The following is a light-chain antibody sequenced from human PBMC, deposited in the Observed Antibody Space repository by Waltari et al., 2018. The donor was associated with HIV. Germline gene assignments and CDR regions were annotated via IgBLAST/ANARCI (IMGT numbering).Light chain of an antibody. J-gene: IGKJ1*01. Sequence: EIVLTQSPGTLSLSPGERATLSCRASQSVSSSYVAWFQQKPGQAPRLPIYGASSRAAGIPDRFSGSGSGTDFTLTISRLEPEDFAVYYCQQYSSSPWTFGQGTRVEIK. CDR1: QSVSSSY. CDR2: GAS. CDR3: QQYSSSPWT. V-gene: IGKV3-20*01.